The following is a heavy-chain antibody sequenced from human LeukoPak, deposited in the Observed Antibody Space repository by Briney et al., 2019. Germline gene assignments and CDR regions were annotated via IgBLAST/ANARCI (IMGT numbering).Heavy chain of an antibody. CDR1: GGATSRFE. V-gene: IGHV4-59*01. CDR2: SYGGGTT. CDR3: ASEYVGKFDY. Sequence: SETLSLTPTVSGGATSRFEWSSMGQPPGKGLEWIGYSYGGGTTKYNPSLKSRVTTSVDTCKNQFSLNLGSVTAAETVEYYCASEYVGKFDYWGQGSRVSVSS. D-gene: IGHD3-16*01. J-gene: IGHJ4*02.